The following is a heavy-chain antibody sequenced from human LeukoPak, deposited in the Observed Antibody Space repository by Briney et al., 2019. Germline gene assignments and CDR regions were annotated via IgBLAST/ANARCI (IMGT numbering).Heavy chain of an antibody. CDR1: GFTFSSYA. Sequence: QPGGSLRLSCAASGFTFSSYAMSWVRQAPGKGLEWVSAISGSGGSTYYADSVKGRFTISRDNTKNTLYLQMNSLRAEDTAVYYCAKVVGATTAGLFDYWGQGTLVTVSS. CDR2: ISGSGGST. J-gene: IGHJ4*02. D-gene: IGHD1-26*01. CDR3: AKVVGATTAGLFDY. V-gene: IGHV3-23*01.